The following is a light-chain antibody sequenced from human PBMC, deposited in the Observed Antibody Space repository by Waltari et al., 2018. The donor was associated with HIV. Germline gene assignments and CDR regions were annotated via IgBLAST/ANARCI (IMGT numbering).Light chain of an antibody. J-gene: IGKJ1*01. CDR2: KAS. V-gene: IGKV1-5*03. CDR3: QQYNSYSRT. Sequence: DIQMTQSPSTLSASVGDRVTITCRASQSISSWLAWYQQQPGTAPKLLIYKASSLESGVPSRFSGSGSGTEFTLTISSLQPDDFATYYCQQYNSYSRTFGQGTKVEIK. CDR1: QSISSW.